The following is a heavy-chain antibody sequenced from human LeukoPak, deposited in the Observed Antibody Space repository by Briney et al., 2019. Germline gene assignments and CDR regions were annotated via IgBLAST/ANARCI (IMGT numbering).Heavy chain of an antibody. Sequence: GGSLRLSCTASGFTFSDYGMHWIRQAPGKGLEWISYITSSSSDTNYADSVKGRFTISRDNAKKSLYLQMNSLRAEDTAVYYCARDYDILTGYFRGGFDYWGQGTLVTVSS. CDR2: ITSSSSDT. CDR1: GFTFSDYG. CDR3: ARDYDILTGYFRGGFDY. V-gene: IGHV3-11*05. D-gene: IGHD3-9*01. J-gene: IGHJ4*02.